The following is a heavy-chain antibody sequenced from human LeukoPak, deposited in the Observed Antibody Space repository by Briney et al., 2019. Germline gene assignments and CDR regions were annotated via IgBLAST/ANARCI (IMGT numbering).Heavy chain of an antibody. CDR3: ARGQVFGLRYFDWLLSPVDY. J-gene: IGHJ4*02. V-gene: IGHV4-39*07. Sequence: SETLSLTCTVSGGSISSSSYYWGWIRQPPGKGLEWIGSIHYSGSTNYNPSLKSRVTISVDTSKNQFSLKLSSVTAADTAVYYCARGQVFGLRYFDWLLSPVDYWGQGTLVTVSS. CDR2: IHYSGST. CDR1: GGSISSSSYY. D-gene: IGHD3-9*01.